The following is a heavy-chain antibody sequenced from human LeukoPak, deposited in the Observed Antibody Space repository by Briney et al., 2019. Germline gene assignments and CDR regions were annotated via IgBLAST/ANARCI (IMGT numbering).Heavy chain of an antibody. V-gene: IGHV4-59*12. CDR1: GGSISSYY. Sequence: SETLSLTCTGSGGSISSYYWSWIRQPPGKGLEWIVYIYYSGSTNYNTSLKSRVTISVDMSKNQFSLQLSAVTAADTALYFCTRGTYYYESTGQNWFDPWGQGIMVTVSS. CDR3: TRGTYYYESTGQNWFDP. CDR2: IYYSGST. J-gene: IGHJ5*02. D-gene: IGHD3-22*01.